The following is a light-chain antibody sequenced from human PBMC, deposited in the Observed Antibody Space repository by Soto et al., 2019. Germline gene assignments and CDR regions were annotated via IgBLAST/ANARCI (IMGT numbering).Light chain of an antibody. J-gene: IGLJ1*01. CDR3: CSYAGSSSPYV. V-gene: IGLV2-23*01. Sequence: QSALTQPASVSRSPGQSITISCTGTSSDVGSYNLVSWYQQHPGKAPKLMIYEDSERPSGVSNRFSGSKSGNTASLTISGLQAEDEADYYCCSYAGSSSPYVFGTGTKVTVL. CDR1: SSDVGSYNL. CDR2: EDS.